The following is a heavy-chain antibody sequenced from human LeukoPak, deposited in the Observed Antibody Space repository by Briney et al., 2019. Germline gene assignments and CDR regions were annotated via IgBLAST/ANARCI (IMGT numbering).Heavy chain of an antibody. CDR2: INPNSGGT. Sequence: ASVKVSCKASGYTFTGYYMHWVRQAPGQGLEWMGWINPNSGGTNYAQKFQGRVTMTRDTSISTAYMELSRLRSDDTAVYYCARDPEMATVSNWFDPWGQGTLVTVSS. V-gene: IGHV1-2*02. CDR3: ARDPEMATVSNWFDP. J-gene: IGHJ5*02. CDR1: GYTFTGYY. D-gene: IGHD5-24*01.